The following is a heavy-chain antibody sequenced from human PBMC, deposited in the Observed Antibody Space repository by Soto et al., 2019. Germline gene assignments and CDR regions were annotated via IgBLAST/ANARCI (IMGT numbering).Heavy chain of an antibody. Sequence: EVQMVESGGGLVKPGGSLRLSCAVSGFSFRDAWMNWVRQAPGKGLEWVGRIKSRAAGGAIDYAAPVKGRFTISRDDSEDTLYLQINSLKTEDTAMYYCTTDGSFGGVVVAFHLWGQGTMLSGSS. CDR2: IKSRAAGGAI. D-gene: IGHD3-10*01. V-gene: IGHV3-15*07. J-gene: IGHJ3*01. CDR1: GFSFRDAW. CDR3: TTDGSFGGVVVAFHL.